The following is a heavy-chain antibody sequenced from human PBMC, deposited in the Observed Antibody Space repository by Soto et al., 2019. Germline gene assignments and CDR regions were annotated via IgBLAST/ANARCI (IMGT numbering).Heavy chain of an antibody. CDR3: ATSVAGTRDYFDY. V-gene: IGHV1-18*04. CDR1: GYTFTSSG. CDR2: ISAYNGNT. D-gene: IGHD6-19*01. J-gene: IGHJ4*02. Sequence: SGKVCCHASGYTFTSSGISWVRQAPGQGLEWMGWISAYNGNTNYAQKLQGRVTMTTDTSTSTAYMELRSLRSDDTAVYYCATSVAGTRDYFDYWGQGTLVTVSS.